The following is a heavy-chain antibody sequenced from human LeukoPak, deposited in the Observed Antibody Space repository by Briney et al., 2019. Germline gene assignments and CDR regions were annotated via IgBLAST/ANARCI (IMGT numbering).Heavy chain of an antibody. Sequence: SETLSLTCAVYGGSFSGYYWSWIRQPPGKGLEWIGEINHSGSTNYNPSLKSRVTISVDTSKNQFSLKLSSVTAADTAVYYCARVKGLGSPFDYWGQGTLVTVSS. J-gene: IGHJ4*02. V-gene: IGHV4-34*01. CDR3: ARVKGLGSPFDY. D-gene: IGHD3-10*01. CDR1: GGSFSGYY. CDR2: INHSGST.